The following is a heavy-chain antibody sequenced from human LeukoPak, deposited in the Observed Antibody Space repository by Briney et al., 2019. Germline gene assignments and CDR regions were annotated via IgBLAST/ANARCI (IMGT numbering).Heavy chain of an antibody. CDR1: GGTFSSYA. V-gene: IGHV1-69*05. Sequence: SVKVSCKASGGTFSSYAISWVRQAPGQGLEWMGRIIPIFGTANYAQKFQGRVTITTDESTSTAYMELSSLRSEDTAVYYCARRRESSGLIYDYWGQGTLVTVSS. D-gene: IGHD6-19*01. CDR2: IIPIFGTA. J-gene: IGHJ4*02. CDR3: ARRRESSGLIYDY.